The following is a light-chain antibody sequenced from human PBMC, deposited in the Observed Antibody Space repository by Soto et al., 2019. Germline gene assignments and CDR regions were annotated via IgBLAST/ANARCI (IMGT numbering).Light chain of an antibody. V-gene: IGLV2-8*01. J-gene: IGLJ1*01. CDR2: EVS. CDR1: SSDIGYYNY. CDR3: TSYAGTDAHYV. Sequence: VLTQPPSASGSPGQSVTISCTGTSSDIGYYNYVSWYQQYPGKAPKLLIYEVSKRPSGVPDRFSGSKSGNTASLTVSGLQAADEADYYCTSYAGTDAHYVFGTGTKVTVL.